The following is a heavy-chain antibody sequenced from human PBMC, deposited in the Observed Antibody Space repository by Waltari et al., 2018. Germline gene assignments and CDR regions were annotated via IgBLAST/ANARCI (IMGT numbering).Heavy chain of an antibody. D-gene: IGHD3-16*01. J-gene: IGHJ5*02. CDR1: GCTVNHYA. CDR2: ISAGGATT. V-gene: IGHV3-23*01. CDR3: ARVLRMGDLPHLS. Sequence: EMQQLESGGGLVPPGGSLRPSCATSGCTVNHYAMNWVRQARGKGLEWVSAISAGGATTYYADSMKGRFTISRDNSKNTLYLQMNSLRAEDTAVYYCARVLRMGDLPHLSWGQGTLVTVSS.